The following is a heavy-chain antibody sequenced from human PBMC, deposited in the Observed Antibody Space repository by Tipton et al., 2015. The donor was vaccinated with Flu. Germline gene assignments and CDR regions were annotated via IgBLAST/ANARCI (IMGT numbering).Heavy chain of an antibody. Sequence: SLRLSCAASGFTVTSSYMSWVRQAPGKGLEWVSVIYGGGTTDYADSVKGRLTISRDKSQNALYLQMSSLRAEDTAVYYCARGPQVPVWPYYYGMDVWGQGTTVTVSS. J-gene: IGHJ6*02. CDR2: IYGGGTT. D-gene: IGHD2-2*01. CDR1: GFTVTSSY. CDR3: ARGPQVPVWPYYYGMDV. V-gene: IGHV3-53*01.